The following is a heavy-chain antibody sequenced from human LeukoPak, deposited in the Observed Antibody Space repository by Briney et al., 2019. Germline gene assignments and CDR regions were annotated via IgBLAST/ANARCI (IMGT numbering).Heavy chain of an antibody. CDR1: GFTFSNYA. CDR2: IGGSGDST. J-gene: IGHJ5*02. V-gene: IGHV3-23*01. Sequence: PGGSLRLSCAASGFTFSNYAMSWARQAPGKGLEWVSGIGGSGDSTYYGDSVKGRFIISRDNSKNTLYLRMNSLRAGDTAVYYCAKGYRSGWFPWFDPWGQGTLVTVSS. CDR3: AKGYRSGWFPWFDP. D-gene: IGHD6-19*01.